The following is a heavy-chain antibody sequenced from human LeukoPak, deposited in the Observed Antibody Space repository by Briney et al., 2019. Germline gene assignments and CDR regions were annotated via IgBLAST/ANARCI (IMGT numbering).Heavy chain of an antibody. D-gene: IGHD4-23*01. CDR1: GFIFSNYA. Sequence: GGSLRLSCAASGASGFIFSNYAMAWVRQAPGKGLEWVSGISAGGTRTYYADSVRGRFTIFRDNSMDTVYLQMNSLRAEDTAVYYCARDHYGGNSDYWGQGTLVTVSS. V-gene: IGHV3-23*01. CDR2: ISAGGTRT. J-gene: IGHJ4*02. CDR3: ARDHYGGNSDY.